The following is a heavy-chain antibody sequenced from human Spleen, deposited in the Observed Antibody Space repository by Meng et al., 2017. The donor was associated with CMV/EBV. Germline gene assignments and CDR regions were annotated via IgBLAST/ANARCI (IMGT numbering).Heavy chain of an antibody. CDR1: EFTFSNYA. D-gene: IGHD2-2*01. J-gene: IGHJ5*02. CDR2: ITASGGST. V-gene: IGHV3-23*01. Sequence: GESLKISCAASEFTFSNYAMSWVRQAPGRGLAWVSAITASGGSTYYADSVQGRFTVSRDNSKNTLYLQMNSLRAEDTAVYYCAKPGLVVPAAITVWANWFDPWGQGTLVTVSS. CDR3: AKPGLVVPAAITVWANWFDP.